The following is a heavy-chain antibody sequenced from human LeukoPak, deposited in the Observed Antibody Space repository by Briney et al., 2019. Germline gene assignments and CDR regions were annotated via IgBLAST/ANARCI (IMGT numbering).Heavy chain of an antibody. J-gene: IGHJ4*02. V-gene: IGHV3-23*01. CDR2: ISGSGGST. D-gene: IGHD6-13*01. Sequence: PGGSLRLSCAASGFTFSSYGMIWVRQAPGKVLEWVSGISGSGGSTYLADSVKGRFTISRDNSKNTLYLEMNSLRADDTAVYYCAKDRPTVYSSSWLHFLDSWGQGTLVTVSS. CDR1: GFTFSSYG. CDR3: AKDRPTVYSSSWLHFLDS.